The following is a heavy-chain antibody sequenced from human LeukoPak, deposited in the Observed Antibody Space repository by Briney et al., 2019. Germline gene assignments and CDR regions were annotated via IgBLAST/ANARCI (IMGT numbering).Heavy chain of an antibody. CDR3: ARDFPFDDSSDNADY. Sequence: GGSLRLSCAASGFTFSDYYMSWIRQAPGQGLEWVSYISSSGSTIYYADSVKGRFTISRDNSKNSLYLQMNSLRAEDTAVYYCARDFPFDDSSDNADYWGQGTLVTVSS. CDR2: ISSSGSTI. V-gene: IGHV3-11*01. CDR1: GFTFSDYY. D-gene: IGHD3-22*01. J-gene: IGHJ4*02.